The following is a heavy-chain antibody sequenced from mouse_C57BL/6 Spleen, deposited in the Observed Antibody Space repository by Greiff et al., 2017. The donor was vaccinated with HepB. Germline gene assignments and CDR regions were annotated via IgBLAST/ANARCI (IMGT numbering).Heavy chain of an antibody. V-gene: IGHV1-81*01. D-gene: IGHD2-2*01. Sequence: VKLVESGAELARPGASVKLSCKASGYTFTSYGISWVKQRTGQGLEWIGEIYPRSGNTYYNEKFKGKATLTADKSSSTAYMELRSLTSEDSAVYFCARSTTMVTRYYCDYWGQGTTLTVSS. CDR2: IYPRSGNT. J-gene: IGHJ2*01. CDR1: GYTFTSYG. CDR3: ARSTTMVTRYYCDY.